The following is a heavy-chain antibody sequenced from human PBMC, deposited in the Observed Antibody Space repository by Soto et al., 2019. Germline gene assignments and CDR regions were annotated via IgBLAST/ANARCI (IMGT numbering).Heavy chain of an antibody. J-gene: IGHJ4*02. D-gene: IGHD3-22*01. Sequence: SETLSLTCGVYGGSFSGYYWSWIRQPPGKGLEWIGEINHSGSTNYNPSLKSRVTISVDTSKNQFSLKLSSVTAADTAVYYCARVDTPFYYDSSGYSSLDYWGQGTLVTVS. CDR3: ARVDTPFYYDSSGYSSLDY. V-gene: IGHV4-34*01. CDR1: GGSFSGYY. CDR2: INHSGST.